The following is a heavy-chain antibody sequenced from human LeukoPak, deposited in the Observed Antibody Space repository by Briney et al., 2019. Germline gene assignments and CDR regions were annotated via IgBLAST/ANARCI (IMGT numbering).Heavy chain of an antibody. D-gene: IGHD3-22*01. CDR2: ISGSGGST. CDR1: GFTFSSYA. V-gene: IGHV3-23*01. CDR3: ARSKTYYYESSGSYSVFDYYMDV. J-gene: IGHJ6*03. Sequence: GGSLRLSCAASGFTFSSYAMSWVRQAPGKGLEWVSAISGSGGSTYYADSVKGRFTISRGNSKNTLYLQMNSLRAEDTAVYYCARSKTYYYESSGSYSVFDYYMDVWGKGTTVTVSS.